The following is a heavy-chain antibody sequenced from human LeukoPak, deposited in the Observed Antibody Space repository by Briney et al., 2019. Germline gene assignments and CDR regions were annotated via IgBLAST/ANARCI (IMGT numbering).Heavy chain of an antibody. CDR1: GFTFSSYA. J-gene: IGHJ4*02. CDR2: ISGSGGST. Sequence: HPGGSLRLSCAASGFTFSSYAMSWVRQAPGKGLEWVSSISGSGGSTYYADSVKGRFTISRDNSKNTLYLQMNSLRAEDTAVYYRSYGGKPTRFDYWGQGTLVTVSS. V-gene: IGHV3-23*01. D-gene: IGHD4-23*01. CDR3: SYGGKPTRFDY.